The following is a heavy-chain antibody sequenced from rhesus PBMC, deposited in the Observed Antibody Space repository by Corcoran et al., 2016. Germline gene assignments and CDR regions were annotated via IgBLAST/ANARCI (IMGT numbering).Heavy chain of an antibody. CDR2: IDPSDSAT. Sequence: EVQLVQSGAEVKRPGESLKISCKTSGYSFTSYWISWVRQMPGKGLGGMGAIDPSDSATRYSPSFQGQVTISADKSISTTYLQWSSLKASDSATYYCAKGGEYCTGSGCYFDYWGQGVLVTVSS. CDR1: GYSFTSYW. J-gene: IGHJ4*01. CDR3: AKGGEYCTGSGCYFDY. D-gene: IGHD2-21*01. V-gene: IGHV5-2*01.